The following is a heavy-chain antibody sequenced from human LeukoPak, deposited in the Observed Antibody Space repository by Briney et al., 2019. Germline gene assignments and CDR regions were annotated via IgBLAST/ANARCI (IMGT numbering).Heavy chain of an antibody. J-gene: IGHJ6*03. Sequence: KPSETLSLTCAVYGGSFSGYYWSWIRQPPGKGLEWIGEINRSGSTNYNPSLKSRVTISVDTSKNQFSLKLSSVTAADTAVYYCARGKLWAAYYYYYMDVWGKGTTVTVSS. V-gene: IGHV4-34*01. CDR3: ARGKLWAAYYYYYMDV. CDR1: GGSFSGYY. D-gene: IGHD5-18*01. CDR2: INRSGST.